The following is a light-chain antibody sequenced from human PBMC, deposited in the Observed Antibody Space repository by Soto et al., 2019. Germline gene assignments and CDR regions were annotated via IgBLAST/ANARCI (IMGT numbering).Light chain of an antibody. CDR3: SLYTSENTYV. V-gene: IGLV2-18*01. CDR2: EAS. J-gene: IGLJ1*01. Sequence: ALTQPPSASGSPGQSVTISCTGTSTDFVSYNRVSWYQQPPGTAPKLIIYEASNRPSGVPDRFSGSKSGNTASLTISGLQAADEADYYCSLYTSENTYVFGTGTKVTVL. CDR1: STDFVSYNR.